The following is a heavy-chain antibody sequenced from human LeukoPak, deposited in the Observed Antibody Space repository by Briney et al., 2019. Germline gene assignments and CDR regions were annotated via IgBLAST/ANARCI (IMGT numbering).Heavy chain of an antibody. Sequence: EGSLRLSCAASGFSFSSYGMHWVRQAPDKGLEWLTFIRHDGSDKYYADSVKGRFTISRDNSKNTLYLQIDSLRVEDTAVYYCARLMVGQAGVGATHFDFWGQGTLVAVSS. CDR1: GFSFSSYG. J-gene: IGHJ4*02. D-gene: IGHD1-26*01. CDR3: ARLMVGQAGVGATHFDF. CDR2: IRHDGSDK. V-gene: IGHV3-30*02.